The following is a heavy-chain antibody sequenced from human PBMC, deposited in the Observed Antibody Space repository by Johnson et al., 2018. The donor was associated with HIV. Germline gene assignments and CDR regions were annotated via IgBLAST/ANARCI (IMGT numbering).Heavy chain of an antibody. Sequence: QVQLVESGGGVVQPGRSLRLSCAASGFTFSSYAMHWVRQAPGKGLEWVAVISYDGSNKYSADSVKGRFTTSRDNTNNSLYLQMNSLKAEDTAVYYCARSKDCSVGTCPDGLDIWGQGTMVIVSS. V-gene: IGHV3-30*04. CDR2: ISYDGSNK. CDR3: ARSKDCSVGTCPDGLDI. J-gene: IGHJ3*02. CDR1: GFTFSSYA. D-gene: IGHD2-15*01.